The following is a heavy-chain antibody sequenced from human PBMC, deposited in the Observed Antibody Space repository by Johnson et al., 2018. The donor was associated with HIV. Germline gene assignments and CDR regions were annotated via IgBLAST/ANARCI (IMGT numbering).Heavy chain of an antibody. J-gene: IGHJ3*02. Sequence: QEQLVESGGGVVQPGRSLRLSCAASGFTFNSYTMHWVRQAPGRGLEWVAVISYDGSNRYYSDSVKGRFTISRDTSKETLYLQMTSLRPEDTGVYSCARGRKDIAAVDGLNTDAFDTWGQGTLVTVSS. V-gene: IGHV3-30*04. CDR3: ARGRKDIAAVDGLNTDAFDT. D-gene: IGHD6-13*01. CDR1: GFTFNSYT. CDR2: ISYDGSNR.